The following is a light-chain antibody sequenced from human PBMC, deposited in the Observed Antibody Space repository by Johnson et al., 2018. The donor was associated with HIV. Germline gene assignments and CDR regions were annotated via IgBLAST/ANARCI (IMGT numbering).Light chain of an antibody. Sequence: QSVLTQPPSVSAAPGQKVTISCSGSSSNIGNNYVSWYQQLPETAPKLLIYKTNDRPSGIPDRFSGSKSGTSATLDIPELQPGDEADYYCGTWDSSLSAYVFGTGTKVTVL. CDR3: GTWDSSLSAYV. V-gene: IGLV1-51*02. J-gene: IGLJ1*01. CDR1: SSNIGNNY. CDR2: KTN.